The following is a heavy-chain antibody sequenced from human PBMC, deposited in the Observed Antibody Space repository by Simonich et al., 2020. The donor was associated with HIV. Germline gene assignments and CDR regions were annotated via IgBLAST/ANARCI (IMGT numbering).Heavy chain of an antibody. CDR1: GFTFSSYE. J-gene: IGHJ4*02. D-gene: IGHD2-15*01. V-gene: IGHV3-48*03. CDR3: ATLGYCSGGSCSYFDY. CDR2: ISSSGSPI. Sequence: CAASGFTFSSYEMNWVRQAPGKGLEWGSYISSSGSPIYYADSVKGRFTISRDNAKNSLYLQMNSLRAEDTAVYYCATLGYCSGGSCSYFDYWGQGTLVIVSS.